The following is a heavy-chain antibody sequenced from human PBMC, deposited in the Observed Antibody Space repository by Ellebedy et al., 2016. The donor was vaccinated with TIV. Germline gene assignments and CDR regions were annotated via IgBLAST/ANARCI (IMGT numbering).Heavy chain of an antibody. CDR2: IIPIFGTA. J-gene: IGHJ4*02. V-gene: IGHV1-69*06. CDR3: ARSACGGDCYSSDY. Sequence: SVKVSXXASGGTFSSYAISWVRQAPGQGLEWMGGIIPIFGTANYAQKFQGRVTITADKSTSTAYMELSSLRSEDTAVYYCARSACGGDCYSSDYWGQGTLVTVSS. CDR1: GGTFSSYA. D-gene: IGHD2-21*02.